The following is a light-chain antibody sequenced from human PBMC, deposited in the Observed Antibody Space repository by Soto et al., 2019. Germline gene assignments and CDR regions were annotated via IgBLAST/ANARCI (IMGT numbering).Light chain of an antibody. CDR2: GAS. V-gene: IGKV3-20*01. J-gene: IGKJ2*01. Sequence: EIVLTQSPGTLSLSPGERATLSCRASQSVSSSSLAWYQQKRGQAPRLLIYGASSRATGIPDRFGGGGSGTDFTLTFRRLEPDDFAVYYCQVSGRSALYTFGQGTRLEIK. CDR1: QSVSSSS. CDR3: QVSGRSALYT.